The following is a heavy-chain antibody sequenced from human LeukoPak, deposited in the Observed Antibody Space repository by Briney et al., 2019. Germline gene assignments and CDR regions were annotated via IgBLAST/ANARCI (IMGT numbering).Heavy chain of an antibody. V-gene: IGHV1-69*13. J-gene: IGHJ6*02. D-gene: IGHD6-6*01. CDR1: GGTFSSYA. Sequence: SVQVSCQASGGTFSSYAISWVRQAPGQGLEWMGGIIPIFGTANYAQKFQGRVTITADESTSTAYMELNSLRSEDTAVYYCARPPSASQHYYYGMDVWGQGTTVTVSS. CDR2: IIPIFGTA. CDR3: ARPPSASQHYYYGMDV.